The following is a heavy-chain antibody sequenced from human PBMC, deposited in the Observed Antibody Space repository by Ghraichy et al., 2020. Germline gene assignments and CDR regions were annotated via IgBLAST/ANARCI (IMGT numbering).Heavy chain of an antibody. CDR3: ARSSDILTGYYRGGGPNWFEP. V-gene: IGHV1-69*04. D-gene: IGHD3-9*01. J-gene: IGHJ5*02. Sequence: SVKVSCKASGGTFSSYAISWVRQAPGQGLEWMGRIIPILGIANYAQKFQGRVTITADKSTSTAYMELSSLRSEDTAVYYCARSSDILTGYYRGGGPNWFEPWGQGTLVTVSS. CDR1: GGTFSSYA. CDR2: IIPILGIA.